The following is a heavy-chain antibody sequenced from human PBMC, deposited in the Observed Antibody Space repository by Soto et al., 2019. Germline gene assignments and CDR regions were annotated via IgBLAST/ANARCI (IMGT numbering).Heavy chain of an antibody. J-gene: IGHJ5*02. D-gene: IGHD2-21*02. CDR2: ISAHNGNT. CDR1: GYTFTSYG. CDR3: ARVYLAAVVTQTSYNWFDP. Sequence: ASVKVSCKASGYTFTSYGISWVRQAPGQGLEWMGWISAHNGNTNYAQKLQGRVTMTTDTSTSTAYMELRSLRSDDTAVYYCARVYLAAVVTQTSYNWFDPWGQGILVTVSS. V-gene: IGHV1-18*04.